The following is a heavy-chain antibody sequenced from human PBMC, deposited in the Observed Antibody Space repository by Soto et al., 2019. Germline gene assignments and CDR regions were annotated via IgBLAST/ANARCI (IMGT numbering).Heavy chain of an antibody. CDR3: ASHTTRLPDY. D-gene: IGHD1-26*01. CDR1: GGSISSGGYY. CDR2: IYYSGST. Sequence: SETLSLTCTVSGGSISSGGYYWSWIRQHPGKGLEWIGYIYYSGSTNYTPSLKSRVTISVDTSKNQFSLKLSSVTAADTAVYYCASHTTRLPDYWGQGTLVTVSS. V-gene: IGHV4-61*08. J-gene: IGHJ4*02.